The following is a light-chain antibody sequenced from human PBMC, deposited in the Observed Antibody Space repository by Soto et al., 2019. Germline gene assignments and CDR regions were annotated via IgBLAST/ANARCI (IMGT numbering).Light chain of an antibody. Sequence: DIRMTQSPSTLSASVGDRVTITCQASHTISNLLAWHQHKPGRAPKLLIYDASSLQSGVPSRFSGSGSGTEFALTINCLQPDDSAIYYCQQYSSLVTFGQGTKLAI. J-gene: IGKJ2*01. CDR1: HTISNL. CDR2: DAS. V-gene: IGKV1-5*01. CDR3: QQYSSLVT.